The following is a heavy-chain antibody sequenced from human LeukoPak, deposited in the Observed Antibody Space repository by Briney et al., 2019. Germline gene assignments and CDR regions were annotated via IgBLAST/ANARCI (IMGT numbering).Heavy chain of an antibody. CDR3: AREDYSDAFDI. Sequence: SETLSLTCAVYGGSFSGYFWTWIRQPPGKELEWIGYIYYSGSTNYNPSLKSRVTISVDTSKNQFSLRLSSVTAADTAVYYCAREDYSDAFDIWGRGTMVTVSS. CDR2: IYYSGST. V-gene: IGHV4-59*01. J-gene: IGHJ3*02. D-gene: IGHD3-10*01. CDR1: GGSFSGYF.